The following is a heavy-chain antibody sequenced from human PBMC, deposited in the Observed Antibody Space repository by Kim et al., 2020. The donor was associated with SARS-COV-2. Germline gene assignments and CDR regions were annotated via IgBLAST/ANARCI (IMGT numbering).Heavy chain of an antibody. D-gene: IGHD3-22*01. CDR1: GGTFSRYA. J-gene: IGHJ4*01. CDR3: ASDPSDYYDSSGYYGVYFD. Sequence: SVKASCKASGGTFSRYAISWVRQAPGQGLEWMGRIIPILGIANYAQKFQGRVTITAGKSTSTAYMELSSLRSEDTAVYYCASDPSDYYDSSGYYGVYFD. CDR2: IIPILGIA. V-gene: IGHV1-69*04.